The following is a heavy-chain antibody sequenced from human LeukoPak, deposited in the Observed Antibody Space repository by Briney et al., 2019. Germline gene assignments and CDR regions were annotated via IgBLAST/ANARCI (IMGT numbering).Heavy chain of an antibody. D-gene: IGHD5-24*01. CDR3: ARGHGYNSFDY. V-gene: IGHV4-38-2*01. J-gene: IGHJ4*02. CDR2: IYHSGST. CDR1: GYSISSGYY. Sequence: PSETLSLTCAVSGYSISSGYYWGWIRQPPGKGLEWIGSIYHSGSTNYSPSLKSRVTISVDTSKNQFSLKLSSVTAADTAVYYCARGHGYNSFDYWGQGTLVTVSS.